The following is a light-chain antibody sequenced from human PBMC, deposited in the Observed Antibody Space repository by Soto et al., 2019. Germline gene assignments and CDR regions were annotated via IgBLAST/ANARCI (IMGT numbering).Light chain of an antibody. J-gene: IGKJ1*01. Sequence: DILVTQSPLSLPVTPGEPASISCRSSQNLLHRNGYNYLDWYLQKPGQSPQLLIYLGSNRASGVPDRFSGSGSGTDFTLKISRVEAEDVGVYYCMQALQSPPTLGQGTKVEIK. CDR3: MQALQSPPT. CDR1: QNLLHRNGYNY. V-gene: IGKV2-28*01. CDR2: LGS.